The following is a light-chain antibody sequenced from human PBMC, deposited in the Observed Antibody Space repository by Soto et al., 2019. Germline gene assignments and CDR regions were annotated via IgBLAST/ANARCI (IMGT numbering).Light chain of an antibody. CDR2: KAS. CDR1: QSISSW. V-gene: IGKV1-5*03. CDR3: QQYISYCT. Sequence: DIQMTQSPSTLSASVGDRVTITCRASQSISSWLAWYHQKPGKAPKLLIYKASNLESGVPSRFSGSGSGTEFTLTISSLQPDDFATYYCQQYISYCTFGQGTKVDIK. J-gene: IGKJ1*01.